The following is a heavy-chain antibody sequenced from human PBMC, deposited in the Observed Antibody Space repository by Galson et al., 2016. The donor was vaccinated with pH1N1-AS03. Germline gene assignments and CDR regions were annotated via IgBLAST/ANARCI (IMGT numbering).Heavy chain of an antibody. V-gene: IGHV3-30*03. CDR2: LSYDDTYK. Sequence: SLRLSCAASGFTFSSYGMHWVRQAPGKGLEWVAVLSYDDTYKYYAESVKGRFSIFRDMSDNTLYLQMGSLRPEDTAIYFCARGLQKPSQLWLLAPFDIWGQGTMVSVSS. CDR1: GFTFSSYG. J-gene: IGHJ3*02. CDR3: ARGLQKPSQLWLLAPFDI. D-gene: IGHD3/OR15-3a*01.